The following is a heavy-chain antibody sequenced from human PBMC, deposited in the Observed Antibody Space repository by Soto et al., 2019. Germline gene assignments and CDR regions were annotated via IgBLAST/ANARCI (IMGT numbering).Heavy chain of an antibody. D-gene: IGHD5-12*01. V-gene: IGHV4-39*01. CDR3: ARHRASNSFDS. Sequence: XETLCLTCVVSGGSISSSSYYWGWIRQPPGKGLEWIGSIYYSGSTYYNPSLKSRVTISVDTSKNQFSLKLSSVTAADTAVFYCARHRASNSFDSWGQGTLVTVSS. CDR1: GGSISSSSYY. J-gene: IGHJ5*01. CDR2: IYYSGST.